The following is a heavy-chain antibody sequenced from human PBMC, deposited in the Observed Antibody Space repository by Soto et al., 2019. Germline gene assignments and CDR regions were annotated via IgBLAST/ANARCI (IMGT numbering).Heavy chain of an antibody. J-gene: IGHJ4*02. Sequence: VQLLESGGGLVQPGGSLRLSCVASRFSFSSYEMSWVRQAAGKGLEWVSRVSLTGDRTNYAGSVKGRFTVSRDNFKNTLYLEMDSLRPEDTAMYYCARGGGYCTPTSCAIDSWGRGTPVTVSS. V-gene: IGHV3-23*01. D-gene: IGHD2-8*01. CDR3: ARGGGYCTPTSCAIDS. CDR1: RFSFSSYE. CDR2: VSLTGDRT.